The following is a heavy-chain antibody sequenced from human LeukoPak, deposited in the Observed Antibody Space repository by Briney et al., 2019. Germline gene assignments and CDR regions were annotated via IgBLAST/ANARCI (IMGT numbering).Heavy chain of an antibody. D-gene: IGHD5-18*01. J-gene: IGHJ4*02. V-gene: IGHV1-69*13. CDR2: IIPIFGTA. CDR3: ARVDTAMWYFDY. Sequence: ASVKVSCKASGGTFSSYAISWVRQAPGQGLEWMGGIIPIFGTANYAQKFQGRVTITADESTSTAYMELSSLRSEDTAVYYCARVDTAMWYFDYWGQGTLVTVSS. CDR1: GGTFSSYA.